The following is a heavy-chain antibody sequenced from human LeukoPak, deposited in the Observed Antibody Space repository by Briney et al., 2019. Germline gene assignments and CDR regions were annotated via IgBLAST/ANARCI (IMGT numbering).Heavy chain of an antibody. Sequence: RAGGSLRLSCAASGFTFSHYGFHWVRQAPGKGLEWVAVIWSDGTNQFYADSVKGRFTISRDSSQKTVYLEMHSLRTEDTAMYCCAKDAQRGFDYSNSLEYWGPGTLVTVSS. V-gene: IGHV3-33*06. CDR1: GFTFSHYG. CDR3: AKDAQRGFDYSNSLEY. D-gene: IGHD4-11*01. J-gene: IGHJ4*02. CDR2: IWSDGTNQ.